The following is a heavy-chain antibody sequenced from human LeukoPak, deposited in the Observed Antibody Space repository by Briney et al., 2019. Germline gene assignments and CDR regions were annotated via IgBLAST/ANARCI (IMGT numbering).Heavy chain of an antibody. D-gene: IGHD3-10*01. CDR3: ARTSVYYYGSGSYLKRRYNWFDP. V-gene: IGHV4-34*01. Sequence: PSETLSLTCAVYGGSFSNYYWTWIRQPPGKGLEWIGEINHSGSTNYNPSLKSRVTISVDTSKNQFSLKLSSVTAADTAVYYCARTSVYYYGSGSYLKRRYNWFDPWDQGTLVTVSS. J-gene: IGHJ5*02. CDR2: INHSGST. CDR1: GGSFSNYY.